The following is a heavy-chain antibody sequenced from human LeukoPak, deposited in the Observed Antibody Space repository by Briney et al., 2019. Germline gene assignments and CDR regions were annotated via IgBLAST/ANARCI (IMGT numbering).Heavy chain of an antibody. J-gene: IGHJ4*02. Sequence: ASVKVSCKASGYTFTSYYMHWVRQAPGQGLEWMGIINPSGGSTSYAQKFQGRVTMTRDMSTSTVYMELSSLRSEDTAVYYCARSVVVTALRGNFDYWGQGTLVTVSS. CDR3: ARSVVVTALRGNFDY. CDR1: GYTFTSYY. CDR2: INPSGGST. V-gene: IGHV1-46*01. D-gene: IGHD2-21*02.